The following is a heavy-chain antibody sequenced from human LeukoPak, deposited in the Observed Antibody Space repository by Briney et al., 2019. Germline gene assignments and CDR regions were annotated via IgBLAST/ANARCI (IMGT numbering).Heavy chain of an antibody. D-gene: IGHD5-24*01. CDR3: AKSGYNRFDY. V-gene: IGHV3-48*01. CDR2: IGPSGTAI. J-gene: IGHJ4*02. CDR1: GFTFSSYA. Sequence: GGSLRLSCAASGFTFSSYAMNWVRQAPGRGLEWVSYIGPSGTAIYYADSVKGRFTISRDNARNSLFLQMNSLRAEDTAVYYCAKSGYNRFDYWGQGTLVTVSS.